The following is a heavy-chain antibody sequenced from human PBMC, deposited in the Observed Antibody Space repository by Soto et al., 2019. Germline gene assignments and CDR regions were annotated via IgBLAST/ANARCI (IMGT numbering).Heavy chain of an antibody. Sequence: ETLSLTCTLSGVSVSTYRYYWGGIRQPPGKGLEWIGGIYYSGNTYYNPSLKSRVTMSVDTSKNQFSLKLTSVTAADTAVYYCASEGVAASYGMDVWGQGTTVNVS. CDR1: GVSVSTYRYY. CDR3: ASEGVAASYGMDV. J-gene: IGHJ6*02. CDR2: IYYSGNT. V-gene: IGHV4-39*01. D-gene: IGHD2-15*01.